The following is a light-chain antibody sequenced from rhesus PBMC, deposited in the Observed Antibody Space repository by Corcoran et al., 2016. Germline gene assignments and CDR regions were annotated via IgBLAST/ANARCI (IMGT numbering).Light chain of an antibody. CDR2: EAS. CDR1: QGITND. CDR3: QHYYSTPWT. J-gene: IGKJ1*01. V-gene: IGKV1-25*01. Sequence: DIQMTQSPSSLSASVGDRVTITCRASQGITNDLAWYQQQPGETPKVLIYEASSLQRGIPSRFSGSGSGTDFTLPISSLQPDDFATYYCQHYYSTPWTFGQGTKVDIK.